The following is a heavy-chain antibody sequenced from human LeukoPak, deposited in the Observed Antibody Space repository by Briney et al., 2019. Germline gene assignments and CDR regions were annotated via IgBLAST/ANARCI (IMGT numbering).Heavy chain of an antibody. Sequence: ASVKVSCKASGYAFISYDINWVRQATGQGREWVGYMNPNSGNTGYAQKFQGRVTITKNTSITTAYMELSSPRSEDTAVYYCARGSGGMVRGVNLNWGQGTLVTASS. CDR3: ARGSGGMVRGVNLN. V-gene: IGHV1-8*01. D-gene: IGHD3-10*01. J-gene: IGHJ4*02. CDR1: GYAFISYD. CDR2: MNPNSGNT.